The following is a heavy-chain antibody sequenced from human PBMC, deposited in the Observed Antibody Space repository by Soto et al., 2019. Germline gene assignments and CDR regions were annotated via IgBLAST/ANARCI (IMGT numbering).Heavy chain of an antibody. CDR2: ISYDGSNK. Sequence: PGGSLRLSCAASGFTFSSYGMHWVRQAPGKGLEWVAVISYDGSNKYYADSVKGRFTISRDNSKNTLYLQMNSLRAEDTAVYYCAKDHSWYVNYYGMDVWGQGTTVTVSS. CDR3: AKDHSWYVNYYGMDV. D-gene: IGHD6-13*01. CDR1: GFTFSSYG. J-gene: IGHJ6*02. V-gene: IGHV3-30*18.